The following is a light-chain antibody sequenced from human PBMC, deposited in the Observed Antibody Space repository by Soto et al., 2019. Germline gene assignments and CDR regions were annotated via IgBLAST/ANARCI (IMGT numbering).Light chain of an antibody. J-gene: IGKJ5*01. V-gene: IGKV3D-15*01. Sequence: EIVMTQSPAILSVSPGERATLSCSASQSVSNKLVWYQQKPGQAPRLLIYAASTSATGTPARFSGSGSGTKFTLSISSLQSEDFAVYSCQQYNNWPITFGQGTRLEI. CDR1: QSVSNK. CDR2: AAS. CDR3: QQYNNWPIT.